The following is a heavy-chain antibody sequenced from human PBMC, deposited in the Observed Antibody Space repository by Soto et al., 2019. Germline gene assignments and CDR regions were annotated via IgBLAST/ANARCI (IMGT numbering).Heavy chain of an antibody. D-gene: IGHD6-25*01. CDR2: ISGSGGTT. V-gene: IGHV3-23*01. J-gene: IGHJ4*02. Sequence: EVQLLESGGGLVQPGRSLRLSCAASGFTFSNYAMSWVRQAPGQGLDWVSAISGSGGTTYYADSVKGRFTISRDNSKNTWFLQMNRRRAEDAAVYYCAKFFVETGSNSGWPWSFHYWGQGTLVTVSS. CDR3: AKFFVETGSNSGWPWSFHY. CDR1: GFTFSNYA.